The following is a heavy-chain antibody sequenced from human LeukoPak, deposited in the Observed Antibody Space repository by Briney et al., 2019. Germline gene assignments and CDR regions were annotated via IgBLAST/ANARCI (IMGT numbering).Heavy chain of an antibody. CDR3: ARVTGSIDY. CDR1: GYTFTNYD. CDR2: ININSGNT. D-gene: IGHD1-26*01. V-gene: IGHV1-8*01. Sequence: ASVKVSCKASGYTFTNYDINWVRQATGQGLAWMGWININSGNTGYAQKFQGRVTMTRDTSISTAYMEVSSLRYDDTAVYYCARVTGSIDYWGQGTLVAVSS. J-gene: IGHJ4*02.